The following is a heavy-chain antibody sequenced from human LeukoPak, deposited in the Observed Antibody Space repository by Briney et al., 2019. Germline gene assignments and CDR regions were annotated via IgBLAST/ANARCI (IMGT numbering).Heavy chain of an antibody. CDR3: AKDRGPVGWYFDY. CDR1: GFTFSSYS. D-gene: IGHD6-19*01. V-gene: IGHV3-30*18. J-gene: IGHJ4*02. Sequence: PGGSLRLSSAASGFTFSSYSMHWVRQAPGKGLEWVAVISYDGSNKYYADSVKGRFTISRDNSKNTLYLQMNSLRAEDTAVYYCAKDRGPVGWYFDYWGQGTLVTVSS. CDR2: ISYDGSNK.